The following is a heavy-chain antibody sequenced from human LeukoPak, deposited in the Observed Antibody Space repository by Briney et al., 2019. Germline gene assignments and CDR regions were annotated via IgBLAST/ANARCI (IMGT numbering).Heavy chain of an antibody. D-gene: IGHD1-26*01. J-gene: IGHJ4*02. CDR1: GFTFSSYW. Sequence: GGSLRLSCAASGFTFSSYWMSWVRQAPGKGLEWVANIKQDGSEKYYVDSVKGRFTISRDNAKNSLYLQMNSLRAEDTAVYYCAKQVPGSANYFDYWGQGTLVTVSS. V-gene: IGHV3-7*03. CDR2: IKQDGSEK. CDR3: AKQVPGSANYFDY.